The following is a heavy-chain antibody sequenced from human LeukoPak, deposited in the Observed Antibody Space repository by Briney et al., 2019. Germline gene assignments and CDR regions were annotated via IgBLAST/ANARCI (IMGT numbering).Heavy chain of an antibody. J-gene: IGHJ4*02. CDR1: GYTFTGYY. V-gene: IGHV1-2*02. CDR2: INPNSGGT. D-gene: IGHD4-11*01. Sequence: ASVKVSCKASGYTFTGYYMHWVRQAPGQGLEWMGWINPNSGGTNYAQKFQGRVTMTRDTSISTAYMELSRLRSDNTAVYYCATTVTTLYYFDYWGQGTLVTVSS. CDR3: ATTVTTLYYFDY.